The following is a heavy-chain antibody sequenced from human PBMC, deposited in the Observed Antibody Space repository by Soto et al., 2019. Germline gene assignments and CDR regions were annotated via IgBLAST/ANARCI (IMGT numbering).Heavy chain of an antibody. D-gene: IGHD2-8*01. CDR1: GYSFTGYY. Sequence: GSVKVSCKAAGYSFTGYYMHWVRQAPGQGLEGMRWIIPHGGSATYAQKFLARDTMTRDTSISTAYMQLSGLTSDDAAEYYFGRWTDDLTNGAHDLWGQGTPVTVSS. CDR3: GRWTDDLTNGAHDL. V-gene: IGHV1-2*02. CDR2: IIPHGGSA. J-gene: IGHJ5*02.